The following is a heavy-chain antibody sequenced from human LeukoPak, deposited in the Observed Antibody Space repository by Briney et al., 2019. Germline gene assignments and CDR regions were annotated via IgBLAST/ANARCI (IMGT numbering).Heavy chain of an antibody. V-gene: IGHV3-30-3*01. Sequence: PGGSLRLSCAASGFIFSSYTMHWVRQAPGKGLEWVALISYDGSNKYYADSVKGRFTISRDNSKNMLHLQMNSLRTEDTAVYYCAKDFQAEQWLNSFDFWGQGTLVTVSS. CDR3: AKDFQAEQWLNSFDF. J-gene: IGHJ4*02. CDR1: GFIFSSYT. D-gene: IGHD6-19*01. CDR2: ISYDGSNK.